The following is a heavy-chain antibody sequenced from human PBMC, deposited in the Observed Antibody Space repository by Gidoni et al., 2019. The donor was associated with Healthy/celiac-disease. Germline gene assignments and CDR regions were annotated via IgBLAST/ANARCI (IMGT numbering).Heavy chain of an antibody. CDR3: ARGVHYYGSGNVGRYYFDY. V-gene: IGHV4-34*01. CDR1: GGSFSGYY. CDR2: INHSGST. J-gene: IGHJ4*02. D-gene: IGHD3-10*01. Sequence: QLQLQQWGAGLLKPSETLSLTCAVYGGSFSGYYWSWIRQPPGKGLEWIGEINHSGSTNYNPSLKSRVTISVDTSKNQFSLKLSSVTAADTAVYYCARGVHYYGSGNVGRYYFDYWGQGTLVTVSS.